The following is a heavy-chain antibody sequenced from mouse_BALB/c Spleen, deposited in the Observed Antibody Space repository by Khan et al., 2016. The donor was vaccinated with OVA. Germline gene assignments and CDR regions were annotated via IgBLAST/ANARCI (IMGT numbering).Heavy chain of an antibody. CDR2: ISSGGHYT. V-gene: IGHV5-6*02. D-gene: IGHD1-1*01. CDR3: ASSSTRTNGDDYAMDY. Sequence: DVKLVESGGDLVKPGGSLKLSCAASGFTFSSYGMSWVRQTPDKRLEWVATISSGGHYTYFPDSVRGRFTISRDNAKNTLSLQMSSLKSADPAMYYGASSSTRTNGDDYAMDYWGQGTSVTVSS. J-gene: IGHJ4*01. CDR1: GFTFSSYG.